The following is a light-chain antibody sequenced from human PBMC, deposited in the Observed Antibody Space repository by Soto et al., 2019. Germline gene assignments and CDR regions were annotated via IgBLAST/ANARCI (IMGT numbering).Light chain of an antibody. CDR1: QSISRY. J-gene: IGKJ2*01. Sequence: DIQMTQSPSSLSASVGDRVTITCRASQSISRYLNWYQQKPGKAPKLLIYAASSLQSGVPSRFSGSGSGTDFTLTISSLQPEDSGTYYCQQSYSTPRLFTFGQGTNLEI. CDR3: QQSYSTPRLFT. V-gene: IGKV1-39*01. CDR2: AAS.